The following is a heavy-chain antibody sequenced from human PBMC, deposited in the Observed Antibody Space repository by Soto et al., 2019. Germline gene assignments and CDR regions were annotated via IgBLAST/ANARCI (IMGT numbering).Heavy chain of an antibody. V-gene: IGHV3-7*03. J-gene: IGHJ4*02. CDR3: AKYSGSYSFEY. CDR1: GFVVSNSS. D-gene: IGHD1-26*01. Sequence: GSLRLSCAACGFVVSNSSMSWVRQAPGKGLEWVANMKQDGSEKFYVDSVKGRFTIYRDTAKNSLFLEMNSLRAEDTAVYYCAKYSGSYSFEYWGQGAPVTVS. CDR2: MKQDGSEK.